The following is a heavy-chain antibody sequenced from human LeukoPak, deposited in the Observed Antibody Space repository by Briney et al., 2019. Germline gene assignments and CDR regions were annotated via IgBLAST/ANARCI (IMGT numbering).Heavy chain of an antibody. CDR2: ISGSGGST. CDR1: GFTFSSYA. Sequence: GGSLRLSCEASGFTFSSYAMSLVRQAPGEGLEWVSGISGSGGSTYYADSVKGRFTISRDNSKNTLYLQMNSLRAEDTAVYYCAKADHTRTDGFDIWGQGTMVTVSS. J-gene: IGHJ3*02. CDR3: AKADHTRTDGFDI. V-gene: IGHV3-23*01. D-gene: IGHD1-14*01.